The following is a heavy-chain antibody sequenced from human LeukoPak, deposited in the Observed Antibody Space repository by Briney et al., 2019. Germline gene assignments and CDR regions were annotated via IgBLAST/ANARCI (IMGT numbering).Heavy chain of an antibody. CDR2: INAGNGNT. J-gene: IGHJ4*02. Sequence: GASVKVSCKASGYTFTSYAMHWVRQAPGQRLEWMGWINAGNGNTKYSQKFQGRVTITRDTSASIAYMELSSLRSEDTAVYYCARDYSSGWYLFFDYWGQGTLVTVSS. V-gene: IGHV1-3*01. D-gene: IGHD6-19*01. CDR3: ARDYSSGWYLFFDY. CDR1: GYTFTSYA.